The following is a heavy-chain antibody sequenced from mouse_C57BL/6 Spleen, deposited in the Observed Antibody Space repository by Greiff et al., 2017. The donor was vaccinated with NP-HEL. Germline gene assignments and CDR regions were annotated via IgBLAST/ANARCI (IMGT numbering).Heavy chain of an antibody. D-gene: IGHD2-1*01. CDR2: IYPGDGDT. CDR3: ASVYYGNLGGFDD. V-gene: IGHV1-80*01. CDR1: GYAFSSYW. Sequence: VQLHQSGAELVKPGASVKISCKASGYAFSSYWMNWVKQRPGKGLEWIGQIYPGDGDTNYNGKFKGKATLTADKSSSTAYMQLSSLTSEDSAVYICASVYYGNLGGFDDWGQGTTLTVAS. J-gene: IGHJ2*01.